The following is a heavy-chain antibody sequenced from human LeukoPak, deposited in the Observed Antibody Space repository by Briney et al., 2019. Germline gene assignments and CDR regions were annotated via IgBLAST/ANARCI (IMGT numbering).Heavy chain of an antibody. CDR1: GYSISSGYY. J-gene: IGHJ2*01. CDR3: ARQDYYDTGTWYFDL. D-gene: IGHD3-22*01. Sequence: PSETLSLTCTVSGYSISSGYYWGWIRQPPGKGLEWIGRIYTSGSTNYNPSLKSRVTMSVDTSKNQFSLKLSSVTAADTAVYYCARQDYYDTGTWYFDLWGRGTLVTVSS. CDR2: IYTSGST. V-gene: IGHV4-38-2*02.